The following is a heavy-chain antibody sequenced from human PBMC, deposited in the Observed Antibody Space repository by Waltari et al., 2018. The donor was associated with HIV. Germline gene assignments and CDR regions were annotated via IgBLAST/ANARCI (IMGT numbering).Heavy chain of an antibody. J-gene: IGHJ4*02. CDR1: GHIFTSDG. CDR2: ISAYNGNT. V-gene: IGHV1-18*01. D-gene: IGHD1-26*01. CDR3: ARGEQVDYYFDY. Sequence: QVQLVQSGAEVKKPGASVKVSCRPSGHIFTSDGIGWVRQAPGQGLEWMGWISAYNGNTHYAQTFQGRVTMTRDTSTSTAYMGLRSLASDDTAVYFCARGEQVDYYFDYWGQGTLVTVSS.